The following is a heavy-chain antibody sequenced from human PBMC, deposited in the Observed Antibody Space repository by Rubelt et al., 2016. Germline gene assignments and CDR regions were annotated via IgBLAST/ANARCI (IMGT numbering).Heavy chain of an antibody. D-gene: IGHD3-10*01. J-gene: IGHJ3*02. CDR1: GGSFSGYY. V-gene: IGHV4-34*01. CDR3: ARRKHGGPYAFDI. Sequence: QVQLQQWGAGLLKPSETLSLTCAVYGGSFSGYYWSWIRQPPGKGLEWIGSIYYSGSTYYNPSLKSRVTISVDTSKNQFYLKLSSVTAADTAVYYCARRKHGGPYAFDIWGQGTMVTVSS. CDR2: IYYSGST.